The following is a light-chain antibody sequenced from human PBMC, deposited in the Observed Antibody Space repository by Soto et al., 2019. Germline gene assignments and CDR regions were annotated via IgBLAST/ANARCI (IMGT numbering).Light chain of an antibody. CDR1: ILAKKY. J-gene: IGLJ2*01. V-gene: IGLV3-27*01. Sequence: SYELTQPSSVSVSPGQTARITCSGDILAKKYSRWFQQKPGQAPVVVIYEDSERPSGIPERFSGSSSGTTVTLTISGAQVEDEADYYCYSATDNRGVFGGGTKVTVL. CDR2: EDS. CDR3: YSATDNRGV.